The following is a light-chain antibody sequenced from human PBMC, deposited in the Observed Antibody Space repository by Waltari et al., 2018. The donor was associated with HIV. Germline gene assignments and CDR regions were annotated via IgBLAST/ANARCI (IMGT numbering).Light chain of an antibody. V-gene: IGLV1-44*01. J-gene: IGLJ3*02. CDR2: TNN. CDR1: SSNTPTTT. Sequence: QSVLTHPPPASGTPGQGVTLSCSGSSSNTPTTTVNWYQQLPGTAPKLLIYTNNQRPSGVPARFSGSKSGTSASLAISGLQSDDDADYYCATWDDSLNGWVFGGGTRLTVL. CDR3: ATWDDSLNGWV.